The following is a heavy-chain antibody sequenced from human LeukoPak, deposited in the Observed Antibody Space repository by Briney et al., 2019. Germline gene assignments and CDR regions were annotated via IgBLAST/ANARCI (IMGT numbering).Heavy chain of an antibody. CDR2: IIPIFGTA. D-gene: IGHD5-12*01. Sequence: SVKVSCKASGGTFSSYAISWVRQAPGQGLEWMGGIIPIFGTANYAQRFQGRVTITADESTSTAYMELSSLRSEGTAVYYCARGYSGYDYPFDYWGQGTLVTVSS. CDR1: GGTFSSYA. J-gene: IGHJ4*02. CDR3: ARGYSGYDYPFDY. V-gene: IGHV1-69*13.